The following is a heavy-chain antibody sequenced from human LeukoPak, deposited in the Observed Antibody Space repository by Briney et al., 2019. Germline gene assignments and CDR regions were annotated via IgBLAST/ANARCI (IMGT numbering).Heavy chain of an antibody. CDR1: GFPFSNHA. D-gene: IGHD6-13*01. CDR3: ARDSRQQLPH. V-gene: IGHV3-48*01. Sequence: GGSLRLSCAASGFPFSNHAMNWIRQAPGKGLEWLSYISSSSSVIYYAESVKGRFTISRGNAKNSLYLQMSSLRAEDTAVYYCARDSRQQLPHWGQGTLVTVSS. CDR2: ISSSSSVI. J-gene: IGHJ4*02.